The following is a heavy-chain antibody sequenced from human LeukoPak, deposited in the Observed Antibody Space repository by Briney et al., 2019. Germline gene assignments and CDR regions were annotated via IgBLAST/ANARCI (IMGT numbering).Heavy chain of an antibody. D-gene: IGHD1-26*01. CDR3: ARYSGSHATENAFDI. J-gene: IGHJ3*02. CDR1: GGSFSGYY. CDR2: INHSGST. Sequence: SETLSLTCAVYGGSFSGYYWSWIRQPPGKGLEWIGEINHSGSTNYNPSLKSRVTISVDTSKNQFSLKLSSVTAADTAVYYCARYSGSHATENAFDIWGQGTMVTVSS. V-gene: IGHV4-34*01.